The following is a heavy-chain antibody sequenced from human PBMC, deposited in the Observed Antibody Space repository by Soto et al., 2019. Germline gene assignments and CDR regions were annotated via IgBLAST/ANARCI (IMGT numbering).Heavy chain of an antibody. CDR3: ARVWLERRPWFDP. Sequence: GGPLRLSFAASGFTFSSYSMNWVRRAAGKGLNWVSYISTSSSTIYYADAVKARFTISRDNAKNSLYLQMNSLRDEDTAVYHCARVWLERRPWFDPWGQGTLVTVSS. J-gene: IGHJ5*02. CDR2: ISTSSSTI. V-gene: IGHV3-48*02. D-gene: IGHD1-1*01. CDR1: GFTFSSYS.